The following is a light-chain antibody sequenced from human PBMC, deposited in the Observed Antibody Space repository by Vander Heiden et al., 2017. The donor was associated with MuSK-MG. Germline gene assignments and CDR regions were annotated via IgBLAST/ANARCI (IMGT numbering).Light chain of an antibody. CDR2: RNN. CDR3: AAWDDSLSGPKVV. CDR1: SSNIGSNT. V-gene: IGLV1-44*01. J-gene: IGLJ2*01. Sequence: QSVLTQPPSASGTPGQRVTISCSGSSSNIGSNTVNWYQQLPGTAPKLLIYRNNQRPSGVPDRFSGSKSGTSASLAISGLQSEDEADYYCAAWDDSLSGPKVVFGGGTKLTVL.